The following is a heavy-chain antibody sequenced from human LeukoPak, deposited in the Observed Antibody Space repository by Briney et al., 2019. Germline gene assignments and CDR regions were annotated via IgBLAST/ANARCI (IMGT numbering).Heavy chain of an antibody. J-gene: IGHJ4*02. CDR1: GFTFSSYS. CDR3: ARELKVADFDY. V-gene: IGHV3-48*01. CDR2: ISSSSSTI. D-gene: IGHD6-19*01. Sequence: PGGSLRLSCAASGFTFSSYSMNWVRQAPGKGLEWVSYISSSSSTIYYADSVKGRFTISRDSAKNSLYLQMNSLRAEDTAVYYCARELKVADFDYWGQGTLVTVSS.